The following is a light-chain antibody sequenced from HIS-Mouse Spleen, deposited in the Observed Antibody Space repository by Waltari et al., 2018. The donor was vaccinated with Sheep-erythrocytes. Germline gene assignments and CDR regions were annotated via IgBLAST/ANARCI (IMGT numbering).Light chain of an antibody. CDR1: SSDVGGSNY. Sequence: QSALTQPRSVSGSPGQSVTISCTGTSSDVGGSNYVSWYPQHPGKAPKLMIYDVSKRPSGVPGRFSGSKSGNTASLTISGLQAEDEADYYCCSYAGSYNHVFATGTKVTVL. CDR2: DVS. J-gene: IGLJ1*01. CDR3: CSYAGSYNHV. V-gene: IGLV2-11*01.